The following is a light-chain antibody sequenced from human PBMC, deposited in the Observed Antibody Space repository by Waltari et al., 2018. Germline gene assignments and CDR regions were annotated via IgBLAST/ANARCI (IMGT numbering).Light chain of an antibody. V-gene: IGKV3D-15*01. CDR2: GAS. Sequence: EIVMTQSPATLSLSPGERATLSCRASQSVSSSLAWYQQKPGQAPRLLIYGASSRATGIPDRFSGSGSGREFTFTISSLEPADVAVYYCQQNSNWPLTFGPGTKLDIK. CDR1: QSVSSS. CDR3: QQNSNWPLT. J-gene: IGKJ3*01.